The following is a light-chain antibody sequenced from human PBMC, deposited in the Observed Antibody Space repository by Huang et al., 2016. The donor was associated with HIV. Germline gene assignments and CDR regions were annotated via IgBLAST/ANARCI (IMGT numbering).Light chain of an antibody. CDR1: QSLLQINGYNY. Sequence: IVMAQSPLSLSVTPGEPASISCRSSQSLLQINGYNYLAWYLQKPGQSPQLLIYLASKRASGVPDRCSGSGSGIDFTLRISRVEAEDIGVYYCMQALQTPYTFGQGTKLEIK. V-gene: IGKV2-28*01. CDR3: MQALQTPYT. CDR2: LAS. J-gene: IGKJ2*01.